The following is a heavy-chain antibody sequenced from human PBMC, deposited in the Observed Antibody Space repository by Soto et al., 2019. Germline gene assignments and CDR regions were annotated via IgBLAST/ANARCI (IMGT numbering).Heavy chain of an antibody. CDR2: IYSGGST. D-gene: IGHD3-16*01. CDR1: GFTVSTKY. V-gene: IGHV3-66*01. J-gene: IGHJ3*02. CDR3: ARGDDVFDI. Sequence: PGGSLRLSCAASGFTVSTKYMTWVRQAPGKGLEWVSTIYSGGSTFYADSVKGRFTISRDSSKNTLYLQMNSLRAEDTAVYYCARGDDVFDIWGRGTMVTVSS.